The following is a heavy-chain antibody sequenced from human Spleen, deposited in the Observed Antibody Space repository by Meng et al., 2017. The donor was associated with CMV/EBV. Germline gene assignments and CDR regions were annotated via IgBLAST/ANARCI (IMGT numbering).Heavy chain of an antibody. Sequence: SETLSLTCTVSGGSISSSSYYWGWIRQPPGKGLEWIGYIYYSGSTNYNPSLKSRVTISVDTSKNQFSLKLSSVTAADTAVYYCARGSGTTTIYFYYGMDVWGQGTTVTVSS. CDR1: GGSISSSSYY. V-gene: IGHV4-61*05. CDR3: ARGSGTTTIYFYYGMDV. D-gene: IGHD2/OR15-2a*01. CDR2: IYYSGST. J-gene: IGHJ6*02.